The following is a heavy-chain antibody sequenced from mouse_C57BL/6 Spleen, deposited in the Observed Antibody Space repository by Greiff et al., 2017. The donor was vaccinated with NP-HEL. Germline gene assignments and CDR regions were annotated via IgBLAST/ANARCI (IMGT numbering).Heavy chain of an antibody. Sequence: EVKLVESGEGLVKPGGSLKLSCAASGFTFSSYAMSWVRQTLEKRLEWVAYISSGGDYIYYADTVKGRFTISRDNARNTLYLQMSSLKSEDTAMYYCTREGAYYSNYEGFAYWGQGTLVTVSA. CDR2: ISSGGDYI. CDR1: GFTFSSYA. V-gene: IGHV5-9-1*02. CDR3: TREGAYYSNYEGFAY. D-gene: IGHD2-5*01. J-gene: IGHJ3*01.